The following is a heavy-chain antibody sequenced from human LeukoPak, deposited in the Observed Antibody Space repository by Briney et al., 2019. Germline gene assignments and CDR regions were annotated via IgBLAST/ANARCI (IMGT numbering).Heavy chain of an antibody. CDR1: GGSISSYY. CDR3: ARHTSMTTVTIVH. D-gene: IGHD4-17*01. CDR2: IYYSGST. Sequence: PSETLSLTCTVSGGSISSYYWGWIRQPPGKGLEWIGSIYYSGSTYYNPSLKSRVTISVDTSKNQFSLKLSSVTAADTAVYYCARHTSMTTVTIVHWGQGTLVTVSS. V-gene: IGHV4-39*01. J-gene: IGHJ4*02.